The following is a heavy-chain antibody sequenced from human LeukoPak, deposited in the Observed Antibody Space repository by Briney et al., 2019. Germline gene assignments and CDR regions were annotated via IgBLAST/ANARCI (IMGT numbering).Heavy chain of an antibody. Sequence: GGSLRLSCAASGFTFSSYSMNWVRQPPGKGLEWVSSIGSRTSFIYHAESVKGRFAISRDDARNSLCLQLNSLRAEDSAVYYCARDRTLDYWGQGTLVTASS. CDR1: GFTFSSYS. CDR2: IGSRTSFI. V-gene: IGHV3-21*01. CDR3: ARDRTLDY. J-gene: IGHJ4*02. D-gene: IGHD3/OR15-3a*01.